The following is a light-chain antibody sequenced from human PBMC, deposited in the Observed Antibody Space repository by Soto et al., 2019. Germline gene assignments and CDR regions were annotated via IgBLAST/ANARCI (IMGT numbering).Light chain of an antibody. J-gene: IGKJ1*01. V-gene: IGKV1-27*01. CDR1: QVISTY. Sequence: DIQMTQSPSSLSASVGDRVTITCRASQVISTYLAWYQQKPVKVPKLLIYAASTLQSGVPFRFSGSGSGTDFTLTISSLQPEEVATYYCQKYNSAPWTFGQGTKAEIK. CDR3: QKYNSAPWT. CDR2: AAS.